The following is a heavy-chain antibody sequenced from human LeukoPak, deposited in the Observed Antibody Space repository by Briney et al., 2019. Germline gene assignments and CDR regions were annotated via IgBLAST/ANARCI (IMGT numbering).Heavy chain of an antibody. Sequence: GGSLRLSCAASGFTFSSYDVHWVRQVTGKGLEWVSAIGTAGDTYYPGSVKGRFTISRENAKNSLYLQMNSLRAGDTAVYYCARRDGDYDYFDYWGQGTLVTVSS. CDR1: GFTFSSYD. V-gene: IGHV3-13*01. J-gene: IGHJ4*02. D-gene: IGHD4-17*01. CDR3: ARRDGDYDYFDY. CDR2: IGTAGDT.